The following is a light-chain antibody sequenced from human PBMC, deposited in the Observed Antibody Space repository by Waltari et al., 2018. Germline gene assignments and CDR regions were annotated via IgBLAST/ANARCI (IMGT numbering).Light chain of an antibody. CDR3: QSYDVSNPDWV. V-gene: IGLV6-57*04. J-gene: IGLJ3*02. Sequence: NFMLTQPHSVSESPGKTVTISCTRSSGSIASNYVQWYQQRPGSAPPTLISGYNRRPSGVPDRVSGSIDSSSNSASLTISGLKTEDEADYYCQSYDVSNPDWVFGGGTKLTVL. CDR1: SGSIASNY. CDR2: GYN.